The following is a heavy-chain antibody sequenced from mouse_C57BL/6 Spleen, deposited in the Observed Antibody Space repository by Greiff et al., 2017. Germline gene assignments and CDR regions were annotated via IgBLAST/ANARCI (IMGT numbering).Heavy chain of an antibody. CDR3: ARGPTIVATRGYDIDC. CDR1: GYTFTGYW. D-gene: IGHD2-5*01. Sequence: VQLQQSGAELMKPGASVKLSCKATGYTFTGYWIEWVKQRPGHGLEWIGEILPGSGSTNYNEKFKGKATFTADTSTNTAYMQLSNLTTEDSGIYYCARGPTIVATRGYDIDCWGQGTTLTVSS. V-gene: IGHV1-9*01. J-gene: IGHJ2*01. CDR2: ILPGSGST.